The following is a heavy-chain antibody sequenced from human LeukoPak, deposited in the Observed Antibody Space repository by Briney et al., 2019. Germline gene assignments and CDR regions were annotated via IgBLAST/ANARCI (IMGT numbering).Heavy chain of an antibody. CDR1: GGSFSGYY. CDR3: ASRTRYCSSTSCPRHGSSSLDY. Sequence: SETLSLTCAVCGGSFSGYYWSWIRQPPGKGLEWIGEINHSGSTNYNPSLKSRVTISVDTSKNQFSLKLSSVTAADTAVYYCASRTRYCSSTSCPRHGSSSLDYWGQGTLVTVSS. J-gene: IGHJ4*02. CDR2: INHSGST. D-gene: IGHD2-2*01. V-gene: IGHV4-34*01.